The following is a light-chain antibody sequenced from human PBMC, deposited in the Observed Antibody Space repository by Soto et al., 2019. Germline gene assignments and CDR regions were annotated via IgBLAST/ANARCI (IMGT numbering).Light chain of an antibody. Sequence: IVLTQSSANLSFSPGERGHPSRKASQSVSSHLAWYQQKPGQAPRLLLYDASNRAPGIPARFSGSGSGTDFTLTISSLEPEDFAVYYCQQRSNWLLYTFGQGTKLEIK. CDR2: DAS. J-gene: IGKJ2*01. CDR3: QQRSNWLLYT. V-gene: IGKV3-11*01. CDR1: QSVSSH.